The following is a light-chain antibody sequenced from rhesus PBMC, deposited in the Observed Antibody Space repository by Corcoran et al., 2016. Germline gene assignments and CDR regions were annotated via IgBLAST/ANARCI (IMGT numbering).Light chain of an antibody. CDR2: KAS. J-gene: IGKJ3*01. Sequence: DIQMTQSPSSLSASVGDRVTITCRASENVNNYLNWYQQKPGKAPKLLIYKASNLQIGVPSRFSGSGSGTDYTFTISSLQPEDVATYYCQHGYGTPFTFGPGTKLDIK. V-gene: IGKV1-74*01. CDR1: ENVNNY. CDR3: QHGYGTPFT.